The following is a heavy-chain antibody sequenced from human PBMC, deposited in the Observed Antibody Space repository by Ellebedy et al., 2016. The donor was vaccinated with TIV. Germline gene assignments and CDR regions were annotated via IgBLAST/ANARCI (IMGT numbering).Heavy chain of an antibody. CDR3: ARDGAGRWDY. J-gene: IGHJ4*02. Sequence: MPSETLSLTCTVSGGSVSDYYWSWIRQPPGKGLEWLGYTFYSGSTNYNPSLKSRLTMSVDTSKNQFPLKLTSVTAADTAVYYCARDGAGRWDYWGPGTLVTVSS. V-gene: IGHV4-59*02. D-gene: IGHD4-23*01. CDR2: TFYSGST. CDR1: GGSVSDYY.